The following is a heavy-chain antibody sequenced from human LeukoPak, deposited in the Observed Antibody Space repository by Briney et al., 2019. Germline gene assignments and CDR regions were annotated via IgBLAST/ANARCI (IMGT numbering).Heavy chain of an antibody. V-gene: IGHV4-59*08. D-gene: IGHD3-3*01. CDR2: IYYSGST. J-gene: IGHJ4*02. CDR3: ARHVRYDFWSGYLDY. Sequence: PSETLSLTCAVYGGSISSYYWSWIRQPPGKGLQWIGHIYYSGSTNYNPSLKSRLTISVDTSKNQFSLKVSSVTAADTAVYYCARHVRYDFWSGYLDYWGQGTLVTVSS. CDR1: GGSISSYY.